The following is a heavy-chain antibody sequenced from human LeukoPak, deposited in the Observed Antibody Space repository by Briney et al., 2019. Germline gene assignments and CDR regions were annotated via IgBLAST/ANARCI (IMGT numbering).Heavy chain of an antibody. V-gene: IGHV1-18*01. CDR1: GYTFTNYG. D-gene: IGHD6-19*01. J-gene: IGHJ4*02. Sequence: ASVKVSCKVSGYTFTNYGISCVRQAPGQGLEWMGWISAYNGNTNYAQKLQGRVTMTTDTSTSTAYMELRSLRSDDTAVYYCARQSSSGWYYFDYWGQGTLVTVSS. CDR3: ARQSSSGWYYFDY. CDR2: ISAYNGNT.